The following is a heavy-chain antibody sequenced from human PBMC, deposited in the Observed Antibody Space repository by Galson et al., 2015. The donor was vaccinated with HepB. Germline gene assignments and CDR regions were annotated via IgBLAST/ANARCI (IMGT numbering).Heavy chain of an antibody. CDR2: IIPIFGTA. Sequence: SVKVSCKASGGTFSSYAISWVQQAPGQGLEWMGGIIPIFGTANYAQKFQGRVTITADESTGTAYMELSSLRSEDTAVYYCARDLSDRIVGATRLDYWGQGTLVTVSS. CDR3: ARDLSDRIVGATRLDY. CDR1: GGTFSSYA. J-gene: IGHJ4*02. V-gene: IGHV1-69*13. D-gene: IGHD1-26*01.